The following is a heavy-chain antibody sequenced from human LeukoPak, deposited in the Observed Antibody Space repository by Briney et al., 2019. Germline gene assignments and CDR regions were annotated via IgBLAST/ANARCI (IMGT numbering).Heavy chain of an antibody. CDR3: ASSYSSGLLDY. J-gene: IGHJ4*02. CDR2: IYYSGST. V-gene: IGHV4-59*01. CDR1: GGSISRYY. Sequence: SETLSLTCTVSGGSISRYYWSWMRQPPGKGVEWIGYIYYSGSTNYNPSLKSRVTISVDTSKKQFSLKLSSVTAADTAVYYCASSYSSGLLDYWGQGTLVTVSS. D-gene: IGHD6-19*01.